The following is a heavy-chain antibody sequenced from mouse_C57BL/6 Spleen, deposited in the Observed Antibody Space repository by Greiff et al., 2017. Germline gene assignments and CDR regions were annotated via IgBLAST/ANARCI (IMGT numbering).Heavy chain of an antibody. Sequence: EVHLVESGGDLVKPGGSLKLSCAASGFTFSSYGMSWVRQTPDKRLEWVATISSGGSYTYYPDSVKGRFTISRDNAKNTLYLQMSSLKSEDTAMYYCARHHSNYYAMDYWGQGTSVTVSS. CDR1: GFTFSSYG. J-gene: IGHJ4*01. D-gene: IGHD2-5*01. CDR2: ISSGGSYT. V-gene: IGHV5-6*01. CDR3: ARHHSNYYAMDY.